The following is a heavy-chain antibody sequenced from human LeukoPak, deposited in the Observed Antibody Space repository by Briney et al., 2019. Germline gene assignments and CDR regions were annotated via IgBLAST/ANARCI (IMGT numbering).Heavy chain of an antibody. CDR3: ARHSRTYYDFDS. J-gene: IGHJ4*02. V-gene: IGHV4-59*01. CDR1: GDSISPYY. D-gene: IGHD1-26*01. CDR2: IYHSGSA. Sequence: PSETLSLTCTVSGDSISPYYWSWIPQPPGKGLEWIGYIYHSGSAKYNPSLKSRVTISVDASENQFSLKVASVTAADTAVYYCARHSRTYYDFDSWGQGTLVTVSS.